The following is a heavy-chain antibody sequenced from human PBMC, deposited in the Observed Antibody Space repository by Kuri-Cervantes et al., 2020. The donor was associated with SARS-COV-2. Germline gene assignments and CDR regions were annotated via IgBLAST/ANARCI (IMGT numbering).Heavy chain of an antibody. CDR2: ISSSSSYI. CDR1: GFTFSSYW. CDR3: ARDYCSSTSCDNDAFDI. D-gene: IGHD2-2*02. J-gene: IGHJ3*02. Sequence: GGSLRLSCAASGFTFSSYWMSWVRQAPGKGLEWVSSISSSSSYIYYADSVKGRFTISRDNAKNSLYLQMNSLRAEDTAVYYCARDYCSSTSCDNDAFDIWGQGTMVTVSS. V-gene: IGHV3-21*01.